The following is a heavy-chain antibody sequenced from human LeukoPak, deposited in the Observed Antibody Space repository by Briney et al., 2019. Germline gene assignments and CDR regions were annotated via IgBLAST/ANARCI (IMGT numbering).Heavy chain of an antibody. CDR3: ARGRYSGTYLSYFDY. CDR1: GYRFTSYW. Sequence: PGESLKISCKASGYRFTSYWIAWVRQMPGKGLEWMGIIYPGDSDTRYSPSFEGQVTFSADKSISTAYLQWSSLKASGTAMYYCARGRYSGTYLSYFDYWAQGTLVTVSS. V-gene: IGHV5-51*01. J-gene: IGHJ4*02. D-gene: IGHD1-26*01. CDR2: IYPGDSDT.